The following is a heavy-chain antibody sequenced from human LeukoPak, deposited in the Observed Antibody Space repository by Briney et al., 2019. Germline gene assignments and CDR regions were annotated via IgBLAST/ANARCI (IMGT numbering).Heavy chain of an antibody. J-gene: IGHJ3*02. V-gene: IGHV4-39*07. D-gene: IGHD3-10*01. CDR1: GDSISTSNYY. Sequence: PSETLSLTCTVSGDSISTSNYYWGWIRQSPGKGLQWIASIYYSGSTYYSASLKTRVSISVDTSKNLFSLRLNSVTAADTAVYYCARGGTIWFGELTNDAFDIWGQGTMVTVSS. CDR3: ARGGTIWFGELTNDAFDI. CDR2: IYYSGST.